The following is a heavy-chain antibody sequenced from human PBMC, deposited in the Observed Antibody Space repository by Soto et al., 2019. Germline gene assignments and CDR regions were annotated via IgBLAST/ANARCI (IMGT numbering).Heavy chain of an antibody. CDR3: ARDGPHDSSGYYGGWFDP. Sequence: QVQLVQSGAEVKKPGSSVKVSCKASGGTFSSYTISWVRQAPGQGLEWMGRIIPILGIANYAQKFQGRVTITADKSTSTDYMELSSLRSEDTAVYYCARDGPHDSSGYYGGWFDPWGQGTLVTVSS. V-gene: IGHV1-69*08. CDR1: GGTFSSYT. CDR2: IIPILGIA. J-gene: IGHJ5*02. D-gene: IGHD3-22*01.